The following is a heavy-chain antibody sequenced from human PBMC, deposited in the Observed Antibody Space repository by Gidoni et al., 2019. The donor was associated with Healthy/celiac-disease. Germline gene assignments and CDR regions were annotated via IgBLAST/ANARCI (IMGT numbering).Heavy chain of an antibody. CDR3: ARGPHIAAAGTGLGDY. J-gene: IGHJ4*02. D-gene: IGHD6-13*01. Sequence: QVQLVQAGAEVKKPAASVKVFCKASGYTFTSYCISWVRQPSGQGLEWMGWISAYNGNTDYAQKLQGRVTMTTDTSTSTAYMELRSMRSDDTAVYYCARGPHIAAAGTGLGDYWGQGTLVTVSS. CDR2: ISAYNGNT. CDR1: GYTFTSYC. V-gene: IGHV1-18*01.